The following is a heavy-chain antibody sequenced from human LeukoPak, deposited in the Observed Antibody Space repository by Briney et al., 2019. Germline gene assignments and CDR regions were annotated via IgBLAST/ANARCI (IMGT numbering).Heavy chain of an antibody. CDR2: IYPGDSDT. Sequence: LGESLQTSCKSSGYSFTTYSIAWVRQLPGKGLEWMGIIYPGDSDTRYSPSFQGQVTISADKSISTAYLQWSSLRASDTAIYYCTSMSTLTTIDYRGQGTLVTVSS. V-gene: IGHV5-51*01. D-gene: IGHD4-17*01. CDR1: GYSFTTYS. J-gene: IGHJ4*02. CDR3: TSMSTLTTIDY.